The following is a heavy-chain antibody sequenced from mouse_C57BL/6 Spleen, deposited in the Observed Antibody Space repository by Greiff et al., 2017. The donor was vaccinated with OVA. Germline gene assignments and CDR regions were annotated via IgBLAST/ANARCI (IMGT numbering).Heavy chain of an antibody. J-gene: IGHJ2*01. Sequence: VKLQESGPELVKPGASVKISCKASGYAFSSSWMNWVKQRPGKGLEWIGRIYPGDGDTNYNGKFKGKATLTADKSSSTAYMQLSSLTSEDSAVYFCARSNDGYYVSFDYWGQGTTLTVSS. V-gene: IGHV1-82*01. CDR2: IYPGDGDT. CDR1: GYAFSSSW. CDR3: ARSNDGYYVSFDY. D-gene: IGHD2-3*01.